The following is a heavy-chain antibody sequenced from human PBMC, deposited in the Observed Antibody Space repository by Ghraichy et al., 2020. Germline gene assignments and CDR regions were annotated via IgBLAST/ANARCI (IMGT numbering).Heavy chain of an antibody. CDR1: GGSFSDYY. CDR2: INHSGST. J-gene: IGHJ5*02. Sequence: SETLSLNCAVYGGSFSDYYWSWIRQPPEKGLEWIGEINHSGSTNYNPSLKSRATISVDTSKTQFSLKLSSVTAADTAEYYCARGGEKKVRWSWFDPWGQGTLVTVSS. CDR3: ARGGEKKVRWSWFDP. V-gene: IGHV4-34*01. D-gene: IGHD3-10*01.